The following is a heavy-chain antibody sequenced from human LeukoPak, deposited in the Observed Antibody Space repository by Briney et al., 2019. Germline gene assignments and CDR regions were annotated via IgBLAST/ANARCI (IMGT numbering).Heavy chain of an antibody. Sequence: ASVKVSCKASGYTFTSYYMHWVRQAPGQGLEWMGIINPSGGSTSYAQKFQDRVTITRDMSTGTAYMELTSLRSEDTAVYYCATAHTDYDILTGYYEFDYWGQGTPVTVSS. CDR3: ATAHTDYDILTGYYEFDY. D-gene: IGHD3-9*01. J-gene: IGHJ4*02. CDR2: INPSGGST. CDR1: GYTFTSYY. V-gene: IGHV1-46*01.